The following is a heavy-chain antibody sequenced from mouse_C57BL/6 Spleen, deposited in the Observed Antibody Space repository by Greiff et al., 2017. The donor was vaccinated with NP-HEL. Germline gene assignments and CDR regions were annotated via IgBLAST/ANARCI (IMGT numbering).Heavy chain of an antibody. CDR2: ISSGSSTI. D-gene: IGHD2-2*01. V-gene: IGHV5-17*01. CDR3: ARPRGYDGSRFAY. CDR1: GFTFSDYG. J-gene: IGHJ3*01. Sequence: EVHLVESGGGLVKPGGSLKLSCAASGFTFSDYGMHWVRQAPEKGLEWVAYISSGSSTIYYADTVKGRFTISRDNAKNTLFLQMTSLRSEDTAMYYCARPRGYDGSRFAYWGQGTLVTVSA.